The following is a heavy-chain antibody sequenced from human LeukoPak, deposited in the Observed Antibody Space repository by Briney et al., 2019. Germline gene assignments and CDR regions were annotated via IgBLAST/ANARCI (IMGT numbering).Heavy chain of an antibody. CDR1: GVTFSSYS. D-gene: IGHD6-19*01. J-gene: IGHJ6*03. V-gene: IGHV3-21*01. CDR2: ISSSSSYI. Sequence: GGSLRLSCAASGVTFSSYSMNWVRQAPGKGREWVSSISSSSSYIYYADSVKGRFTISRDNAKNSLYLQINSLRAEATAVYYCARASGWYERGPDKYYYYMDVWGKGTTVTVSS. CDR3: ARASGWYERGPDKYYYYMDV.